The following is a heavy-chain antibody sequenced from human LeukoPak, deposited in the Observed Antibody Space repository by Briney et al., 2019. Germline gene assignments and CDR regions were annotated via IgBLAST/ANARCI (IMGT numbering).Heavy chain of an antibody. J-gene: IGHJ4*02. Sequence: TGGSLRLSCAASGFTFSNNYMHWVRQAPGKGLVWVSRINTDGSSTNYADSVKGRFTISRDNAKNTLYLQMNSLRAEDTAVYYCARGYSYAHDYWGQGTLVTVSS. CDR1: GFTFSNNY. CDR2: INTDGSST. CDR3: ARGYSYAHDY. V-gene: IGHV3-74*01. D-gene: IGHD3-16*01.